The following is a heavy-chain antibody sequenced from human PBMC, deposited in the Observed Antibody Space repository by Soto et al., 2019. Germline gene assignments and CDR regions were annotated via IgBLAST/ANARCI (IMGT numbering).Heavy chain of an antibody. CDR1: GFTFSNAW. CDR2: IKSKTDGGTT. J-gene: IGHJ4*02. D-gene: IGHD6-6*01. V-gene: IGHV3-15*01. CDR3: TTDRGAARPWYFDY. Sequence: EVQLVESGGGLVKPGGSLRLSCAASGFTFSNAWMSWVRQAPGKGLEWVGRIKSKTDGGTTDYAAPVKGRFTISRDDSNNTLYLQMNSLKTEDTAVYYCTTDRGAARPWYFDYWGQGTLVTVSS.